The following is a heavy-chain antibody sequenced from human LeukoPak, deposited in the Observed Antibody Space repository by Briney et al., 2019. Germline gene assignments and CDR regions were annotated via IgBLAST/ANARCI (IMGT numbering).Heavy chain of an antibody. CDR3: ARASDSSGYFTYYYYYMDV. J-gene: IGHJ6*03. CDR2: ISYDGSNK. Sequence: GGSLRLSCAASGFTFSSYAMHWVRQAPGKGLEWVAVISYDGSNKYYADSVKGRFTISRDNSKNTLYLQMNSLRAEDTAVYYCARASDSSGYFTYYYYYMDVWGKGTTVTISS. CDR1: GFTFSSYA. D-gene: IGHD3-22*01. V-gene: IGHV3-30*04.